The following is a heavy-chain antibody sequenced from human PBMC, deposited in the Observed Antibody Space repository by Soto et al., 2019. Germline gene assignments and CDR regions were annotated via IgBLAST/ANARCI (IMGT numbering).Heavy chain of an antibody. V-gene: IGHV1-18*01. CDR1: GYTFNTYG. J-gene: IGHJ5*02. CDR3: ARDPHEFWTSYWFDP. Sequence: ASVKVSCKTSGYTFNTYGIDWVRQAPGQGLELMGWISAYDGKTTYAEKFQGRVTLTTDTSTSTAYMELRSLRSDDTAIYYCARDPHEFWTSYWFDPWGQGTPVTVS. D-gene: IGHD3-3*01. CDR2: ISAYDGKT.